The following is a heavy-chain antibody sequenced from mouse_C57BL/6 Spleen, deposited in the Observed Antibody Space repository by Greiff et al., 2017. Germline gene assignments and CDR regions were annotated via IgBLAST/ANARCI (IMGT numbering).Heavy chain of an antibody. CDR2: ISDGGSYT. CDR1: GFTFSSYA. J-gene: IGHJ2*01. CDR3: AREAIYDGYFDY. V-gene: IGHV5-4*01. Sequence: EVHLVESGGGLVKPGGSLKLSCAASGFTFSSYAMSWVRQTPEKRLEWVATISDGGSYTYYPDNVKGRFTISRDNAKNNLYLQMSHLKSEDTAMYYCAREAIYDGYFDYWGQGTTLTVSS. D-gene: IGHD2-3*01.